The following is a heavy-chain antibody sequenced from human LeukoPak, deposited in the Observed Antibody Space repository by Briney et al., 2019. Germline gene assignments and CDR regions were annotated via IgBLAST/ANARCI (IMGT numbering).Heavy chain of an antibody. V-gene: IGHV1-24*01. J-gene: IGHJ5*02. CDR2: FDPEDGET. D-gene: IGHD3-9*01. CDR3: ATASNYDILTGYYREYNWFDP. CDR1: GYTLTELS. Sequence: ASVKVSCKVSGYTLTELSMHWVRQAPGKGLEWMGGFDPEDGETIYAQKFQGRVTKTEDTSTDTAYMELSSLRSEDTAVYYCATASNYDILTGYYREYNWFDPWGQGTLVTVSS.